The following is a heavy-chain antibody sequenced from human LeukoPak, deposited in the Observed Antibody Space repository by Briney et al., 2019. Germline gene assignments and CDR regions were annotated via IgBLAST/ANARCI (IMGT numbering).Heavy chain of an antibody. CDR1: GFTVSSNY. V-gene: IGHV3-53*05. CDR3: AKDQQLQPFHY. D-gene: IGHD2-2*01. CDR2: IYSGGST. Sequence: GGSLRLSCAASGFTVSSNYMSWVRQAPGKGLEWVSVIYSGGSTYYADSVKGRFTISRDKSKNTVDLQMNSLRAEDTSVYYCAKDQQLQPFHYWGQGTLVTVSS. J-gene: IGHJ4*02.